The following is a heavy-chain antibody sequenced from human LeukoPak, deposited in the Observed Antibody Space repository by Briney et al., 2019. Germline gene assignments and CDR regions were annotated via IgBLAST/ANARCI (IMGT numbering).Heavy chain of an antibody. CDR3: ARDDIPVI. J-gene: IGHJ4*02. Sequence: PGGSLRLSCAASGFSVSDYYMNWVRQAPRKGLEWVSFIYSDGRTYYADSVKGRFTISRDNSRNTLYLQMNSLRVEDTAVYYCARDDIPVIWGQGTLVTVSS. CDR2: IYSDGRT. CDR1: GFSVSDYY. D-gene: IGHD2-15*01. V-gene: IGHV3-53*01.